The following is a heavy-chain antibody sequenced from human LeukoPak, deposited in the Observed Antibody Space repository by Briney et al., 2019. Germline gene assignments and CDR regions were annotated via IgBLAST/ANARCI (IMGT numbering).Heavy chain of an antibody. CDR1: GYTFTNYY. CDR3: ARSGILRYFDWSPSDY. Sequence: ASVKVSCKASGYTFTNYYIHWVRQAPGHGLEWMGISNPSGDSTNYAQKFQGRVTMTRDTSTSTVYMDLSSLRSEDTAVYYCARSGILRYFDWSPSDYWGQGTLVTVSS. J-gene: IGHJ4*02. V-gene: IGHV1-46*01. CDR2: SNPSGDST. D-gene: IGHD3-9*01.